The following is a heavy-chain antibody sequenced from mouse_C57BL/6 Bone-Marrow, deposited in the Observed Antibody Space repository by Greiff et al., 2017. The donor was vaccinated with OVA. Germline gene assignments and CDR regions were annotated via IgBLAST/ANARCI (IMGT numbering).Heavy chain of an antibody. CDR1: GYTFTDYY. D-gene: IGHD1-1*01. CDR2: IYPGSGNT. V-gene: IGHV1-76*01. J-gene: IGHJ4*01. CDR3: ARRNYGSSPCAMDY. Sequence: VQLQQSGAELVRPGASVKLSCKASGYTFTDYYINWVKQRPGQGLEWIARIYPGSGNTYYNEKFKGKATLTAEKSSSTAYMQLSSLTSEDSAVYFCARRNYGSSPCAMDYWGQGTSVTVSS.